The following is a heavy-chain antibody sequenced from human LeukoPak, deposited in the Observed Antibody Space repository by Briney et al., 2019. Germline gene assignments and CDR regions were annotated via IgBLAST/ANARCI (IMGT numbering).Heavy chain of an antibody. V-gene: IGHV3-49*04. CDR1: GFTFGDYA. CDR2: IRSKAYGGTT. Sequence: GGSLRLSCTASGFTFGDYAMSWVRQAPGKGLEWVGFIRSKAYGGTTEYAASVKGRFTISRDDSKSIAYLQMNSLKTEDTAVYYCTRDLRIDSSSWYDPYYYGMDVWGQGTTVTVSS. D-gene: IGHD6-13*01. J-gene: IGHJ6*02. CDR3: TRDLRIDSSSWYDPYYYGMDV.